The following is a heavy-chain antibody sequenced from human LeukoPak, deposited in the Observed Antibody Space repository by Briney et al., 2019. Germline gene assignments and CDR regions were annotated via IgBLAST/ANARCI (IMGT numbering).Heavy chain of an antibody. CDR3: ARWARIAVAGRGMDV. CDR2: ISSSGSTI. V-gene: IGHV3-48*03. D-gene: IGHD6-19*01. Sequence: GGSLRLSCAASGFTFSSYEMNWVRQALGKGLEWVSYISSSGSTIYYADSVKGRFTISRDNAKNSLYLQMNSLRAEDTAVYYCARWARIAVAGRGMDVWGKGTTVTVSS. J-gene: IGHJ6*04. CDR1: GFTFSSYE.